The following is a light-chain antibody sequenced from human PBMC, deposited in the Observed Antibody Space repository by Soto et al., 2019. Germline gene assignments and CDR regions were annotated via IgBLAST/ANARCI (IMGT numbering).Light chain of an antibody. J-gene: IGKJ1*01. CDR2: GVS. CDR3: QQYGDSPRT. CDR1: QSVNSTY. V-gene: IGKV3-20*01. Sequence: EIVLTQSPGTLSLSPGERAALSFRASQSVNSTYLAWHQQKRGQAPRLVIYGVSNRATGIPDRFSGSGSGTDFTLTISRLEPEDFAVYYCQQYGDSPRTFGQGTKVDI.